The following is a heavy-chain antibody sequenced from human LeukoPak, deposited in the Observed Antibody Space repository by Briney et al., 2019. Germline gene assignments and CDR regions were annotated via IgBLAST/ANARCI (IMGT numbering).Heavy chain of an antibody. D-gene: IGHD4-17*01. CDR3: AKDASTVTLHADY. Sequence: GRALRLSCAAAGFTFSGFVMHWVRQAPGKGLEWVAVLSYDGSNRFYADSVKGRFTISRDNSKNTLYLQMNSLRPEDTAVYYCAKDASTVTLHADYWGQGTLVTVSS. J-gene: IGHJ4*02. CDR1: GFTFSGFV. CDR2: LSYDGSNR. V-gene: IGHV3-30*18.